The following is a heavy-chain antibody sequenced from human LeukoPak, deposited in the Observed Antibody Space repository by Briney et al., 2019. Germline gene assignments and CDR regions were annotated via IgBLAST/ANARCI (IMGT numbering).Heavy chain of an antibody. CDR1: GGSISSYY. D-gene: IGHD4-17*01. CDR2: IYYSGST. J-gene: IGHJ4*02. V-gene: IGHV4-59*01. Sequence: SETLSLTCTVSGGSISSYYWSWIQQPPGKGLEWIGYIYYSGSTNYNPSLKSRVTISADTFRNQFSLKLSSVTAADTAVYYCARAGDYGDYVDYFDYWGQGTLVTVSS. CDR3: ARAGDYGDYVDYFDY.